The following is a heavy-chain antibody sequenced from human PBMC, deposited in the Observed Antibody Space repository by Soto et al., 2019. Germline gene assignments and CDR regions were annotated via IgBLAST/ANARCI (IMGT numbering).Heavy chain of an antibody. CDR2: TYYRSKWYY. Sequence: SQTLSLTCAVSGDRVSSNSAAWNWIRQSPSRGLEWLGRTYYRSKWYYHYAVSVKSRITINPDTSKNQFSLKLTSVTAADTAVYYCARVRGNQLLGWFDPWGQGTLVTVSS. CDR3: ARVRGNQLLGWFDP. J-gene: IGHJ5*02. CDR1: GDRVSSNSAA. V-gene: IGHV6-1*01. D-gene: IGHD2-2*01.